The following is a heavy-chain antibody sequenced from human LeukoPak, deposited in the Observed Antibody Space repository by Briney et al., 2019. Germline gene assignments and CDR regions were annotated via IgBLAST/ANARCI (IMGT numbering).Heavy chain of an antibody. Sequence: SETLSLTCAVYGGSLSGYYWNWIRQPPGKGLEWIGEINHGGSTNYNPSLKSRVTISVDTSKNQFSLKLSSVTAADTAVYYCARPSPPLVTWGQGTMVTVSS. CDR3: ARPSPPLVT. CDR2: INHGGST. D-gene: IGHD2-15*01. V-gene: IGHV4-34*01. J-gene: IGHJ3*01. CDR1: GGSLSGYY.